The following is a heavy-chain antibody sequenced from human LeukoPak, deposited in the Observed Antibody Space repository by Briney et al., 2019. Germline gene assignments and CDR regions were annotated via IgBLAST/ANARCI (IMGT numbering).Heavy chain of an antibody. CDR2: ISAYNVNT. J-gene: IGHJ4*02. V-gene: IGHV1-18*01. Sequence: ASVKVSCKASGYTFTSYGISWVRQAPGQGLEWMGWISAYNVNTNYAQKLQGRVTMTTDTSTSTAYIELRSLRSDDTAVYYCARDTSVGEAAAIRSGYFDYWGEGTLVTVSS. CDR3: ARDTSVGEAAAIRSGYFDY. CDR1: GYTFTSYG. D-gene: IGHD2-2*01.